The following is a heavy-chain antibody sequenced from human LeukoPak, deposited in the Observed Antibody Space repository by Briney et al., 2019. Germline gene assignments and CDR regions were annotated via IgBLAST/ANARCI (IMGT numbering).Heavy chain of an antibody. Sequence: PSETLSLTCTVSGGSIRSYYWNWIRQSAGKGLEWIGRIYTSGITDYNPSLKSRVTMSVDTSKNQFSLKLSSVTAADTAVYYCACGIHDTAMATFDYWGQGTLVTVSS. J-gene: IGHJ4*02. CDR2: IYTSGIT. CDR3: ACGIHDTAMATFDY. D-gene: IGHD5-18*01. V-gene: IGHV4-4*07. CDR1: GGSIRSYY.